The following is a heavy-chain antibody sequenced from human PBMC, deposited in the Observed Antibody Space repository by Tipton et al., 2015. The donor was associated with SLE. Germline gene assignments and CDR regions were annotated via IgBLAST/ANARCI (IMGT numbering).Heavy chain of an antibody. V-gene: IGHV4-30-4*01. J-gene: IGHJ4*02. CDR3: ARGTIAARRLDY. Sequence: TLSLTCSVSGGSLSSADYYWSWIRQPPGKGLEWIGYIFYSGTTYYNPSLKSRVTISVDTSKNQFSLKLNSVTAADTAVYYCARGTIAARRLDYWGQGTLVTVSS. CDR2: IFYSGTT. D-gene: IGHD6-6*01. CDR1: GGSLSSADYY.